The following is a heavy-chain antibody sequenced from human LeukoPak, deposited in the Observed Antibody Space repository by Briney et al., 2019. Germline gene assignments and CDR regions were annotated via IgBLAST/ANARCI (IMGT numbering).Heavy chain of an antibody. CDR3: ARDGSPYGVVILNWFDP. J-gene: IGHJ5*02. V-gene: IGHV1-69*13. CDR1: GGTFSSYA. CDR2: IIPIFGTA. Sequence: ASVKVSCKASGGTFSSYAISWVRQAPGQGLEWMGGIIPIFGTANYAQKFQGRVTITADESTSTAYVELSSLRSEDTAVYYCARDGSPYGVVILNWFDPWGQGTLVTVSS. D-gene: IGHD3-3*01.